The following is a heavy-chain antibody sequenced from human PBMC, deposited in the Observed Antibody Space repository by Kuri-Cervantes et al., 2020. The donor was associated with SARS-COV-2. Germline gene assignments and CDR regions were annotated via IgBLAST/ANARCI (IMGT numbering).Heavy chain of an antibody. CDR3: ARRFSPWSVVGDY. V-gene: IGHV4-39*01. J-gene: IGHJ4*02. Sequence: SETLSLTCTVSGDSISSSSYYWGWTRQAPGKGREWFGTIYYSGGNDYNPSLKSRVTISVDTSKNQFSLKLRSVTATDTAVYYCARRFSPWSVVGDYWGQGTLVTVSS. CDR1: GDSISSSSYY. CDR2: IYYSGGN. D-gene: IGHD1-1*01.